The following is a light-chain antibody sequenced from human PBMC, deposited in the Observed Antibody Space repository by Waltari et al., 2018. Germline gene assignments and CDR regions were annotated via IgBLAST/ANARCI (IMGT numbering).Light chain of an antibody. Sequence: QSALTQPASVSGSPGTSIPISCPGTSRDGGAYNYPSWYQQHPGKAPKVVIFDVSYRPSGVSNRVSGSKSGNTASLTISGLQAEDEADYYCTSYTSSHSLVFGTGTRVTV. CDR1: SRDGGAYNY. CDR3: TSYTSSHSLV. V-gene: IGLV2-14*03. J-gene: IGLJ1*01. CDR2: DVS.